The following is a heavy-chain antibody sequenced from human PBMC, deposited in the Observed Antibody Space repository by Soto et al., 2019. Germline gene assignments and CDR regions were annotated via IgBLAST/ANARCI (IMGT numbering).Heavy chain of an antibody. CDR3: DRDLHSYPTRRSSDL. J-gene: IGHJ2*01. D-gene: IGHD4-4*01. CDR1: GGSFNANY. CDR2: IFHSGNT. V-gene: IGHV4-34*12. Sequence: PSETLSHTCAVSGGSFNANYWTWIRQPPGKGLEWIGEIFHSGNTNYNPSLNSRVTISIDTSRNQFSLKLSSVTAADTAIYYCDRDLHSYPTRRSSDL.